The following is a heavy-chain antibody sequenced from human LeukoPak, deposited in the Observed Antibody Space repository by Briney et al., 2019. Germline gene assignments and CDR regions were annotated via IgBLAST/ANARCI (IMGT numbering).Heavy chain of an antibody. D-gene: IGHD3-22*01. CDR1: GYTFTGDY. J-gene: IGHJ4*02. CDR3: ARGILYYYDSSGYYGVDY. V-gene: IGHV1-2*06. CDR2: INPNSGGT. Sequence: GASVKVSCKASGYTFTGDYMHWVRQAPGQGLEWMGRINPNSGGTNYAQKFQGRVTMTRDTSISTAYMELSRLRSDDTAVYYCARGILYYYDSSGYYGVDYWGQGTLVTVSS.